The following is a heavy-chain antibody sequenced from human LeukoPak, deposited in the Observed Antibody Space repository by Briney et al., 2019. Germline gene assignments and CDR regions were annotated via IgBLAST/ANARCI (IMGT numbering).Heavy chain of an antibody. CDR3: AREPAQGYGDYPSGWFDP. D-gene: IGHD4-17*01. Sequence: GGSLRLSCAASGFTFSSYWMGWVRQAPGKGLEWVANIKQDGSEKYYVDSVKGLFTISRDNAKNSLYLQMNSLRAEDTAVYYCAREPAQGYGDYPSGWFDPWGQGTLVTVSS. V-gene: IGHV3-7*01. CDR1: GFTFSSYW. CDR2: IKQDGSEK. J-gene: IGHJ5*02.